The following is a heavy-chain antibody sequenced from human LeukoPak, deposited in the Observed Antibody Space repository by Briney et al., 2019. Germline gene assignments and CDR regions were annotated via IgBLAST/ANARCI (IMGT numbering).Heavy chain of an antibody. CDR3: TTRLRNHFDY. J-gene: IGHJ4*02. CDR2: ISGSGGST. V-gene: IGHV3-23*01. CDR1: GFTFSNYA. Sequence: GGSLRLSCAASGFTFSNYAMNWVRQAPGRGLERVSAISGSGGSTYYADSVKGRFTISRDNSKNTLYLQMNSLRAEDTAVYYCTTRLRNHFDYWGQGTQVTVSS. D-gene: IGHD5-12*01.